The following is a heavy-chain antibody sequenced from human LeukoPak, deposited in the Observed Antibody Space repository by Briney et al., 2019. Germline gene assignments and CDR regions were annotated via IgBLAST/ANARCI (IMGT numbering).Heavy chain of an antibody. CDR3: ARRIVGSGAYYYYYYMDV. D-gene: IGHD1-26*01. CDR1: GGSISGYY. V-gene: IGHV4-59*01. J-gene: IGHJ6*03. Sequence: PSETLSLTCTVSGGSISGYYWSWIRQPLGKGLEWIGYIFYSGSTNYNPSLKSRVTISVDTSKNQFSLKLSSVTAADTAVYYCARRIVGSGAYYYYYYMDVWGKGTTVTVSS. CDR2: IFYSGST.